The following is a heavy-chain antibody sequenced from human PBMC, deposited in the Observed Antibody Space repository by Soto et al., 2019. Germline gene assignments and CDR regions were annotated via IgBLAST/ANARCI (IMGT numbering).Heavy chain of an antibody. J-gene: IGHJ4*02. CDR3: ARGGGSGWYIDY. CDR2: INHSGST. V-gene: IGHV4-34*01. D-gene: IGHD6-19*01. CDR1: GGSFSGYY. Sequence: SETLSLTCAVYGGSFSGYYWSWIRQPPGKGLEWIEEINHSGSTDYNPSLKSRVTISVGTSKNQFSLKLSSVTAADTAVYYCARGGGSGWYIDYWGQGTLVTVSS.